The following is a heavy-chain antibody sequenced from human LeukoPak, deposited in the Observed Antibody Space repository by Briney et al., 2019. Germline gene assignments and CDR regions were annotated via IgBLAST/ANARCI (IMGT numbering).Heavy chain of an antibody. V-gene: IGHV3-23*01. Sequence: PGGSLRLSCEASGFPFSRLGMSWVRQAPGKGPEWVSSISVSGDTHHADSVRGRFTTARDTLKNTLYLQMNSLRADDTAIYYCAKGGYGDYPGRWGQGTLVIVSS. CDR1: GFPFSRLG. CDR2: ISVSGDT. CDR3: AKGGYGDYPGR. J-gene: IGHJ4*02. D-gene: IGHD4-17*01.